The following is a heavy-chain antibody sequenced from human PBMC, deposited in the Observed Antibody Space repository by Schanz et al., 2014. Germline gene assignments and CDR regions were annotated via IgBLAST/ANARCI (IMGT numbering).Heavy chain of an antibody. CDR1: GFSFDKYG. J-gene: IGHJ6*02. CDR3: VKDLQRELLRDDHYYGMDV. Sequence: VQLVESGGGLVQPGRSLRLSCAASGFSFDKYGMHWVRQAPGKGLEWVGVIWYDGSKTYYADSVKGRFTTSRDNSKNTMYLQMNSLRAEDTAVYYCVKDLQRELLRDDHYYGMDVWGQGTTVTVSS. CDR2: IWYDGSKT. V-gene: IGHV3-33*06. D-gene: IGHD1-26*01.